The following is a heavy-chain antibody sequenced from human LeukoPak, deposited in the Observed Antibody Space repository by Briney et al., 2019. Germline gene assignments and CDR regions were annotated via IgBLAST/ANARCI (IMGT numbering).Heavy chain of an antibody. CDR1: GGSISSSSYY. CDR3: AREEMTTILDDYYYYMDV. Sequence: PSETLSLTCTVSGGSISSSSYYWGWIRQPPGKGLEWIGSIYYSGSTYYNPSLKSRVTISVDTSKNQFSLKLSSVTAADTAVYYCAREEMTTILDDYYYYMDVWGKGTTVTVSS. J-gene: IGHJ6*03. V-gene: IGHV4-39*07. CDR2: IYYSGST. D-gene: IGHD5-24*01.